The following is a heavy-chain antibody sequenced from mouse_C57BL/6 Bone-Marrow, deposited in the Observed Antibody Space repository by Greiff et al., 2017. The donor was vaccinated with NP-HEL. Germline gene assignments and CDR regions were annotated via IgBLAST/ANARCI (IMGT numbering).Heavy chain of an antibody. J-gene: IGHJ4*01. D-gene: IGHD1-1*01. Sequence: QVQLQQPGAELVRPGSSVKLSCKASGYTFTSYWMDWVKQRPGQGLEWIGNIYPSDSENHYNQKFKDKATLTVDKSSSTAYMQLSSLTSEDSAVYYCARGGRYYYGSDAMDYWGQGTSVTVSS. CDR3: ARGGRYYYGSDAMDY. CDR1: GYTFTSYW. V-gene: IGHV1-61*01. CDR2: IYPSDSEN.